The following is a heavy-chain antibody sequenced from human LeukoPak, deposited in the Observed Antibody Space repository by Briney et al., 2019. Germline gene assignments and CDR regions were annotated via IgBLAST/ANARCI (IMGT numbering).Heavy chain of an antibody. J-gene: IGHJ4*02. CDR1: GGSISSNDCY. D-gene: IGHD6-19*01. V-gene: IGHV4-39*01. CDR2: ISYSGRT. CDR3: ARHLVGWQTPDY. Sequence: SETLSLTCTVSGGSISSNDCYWGWIRQPPGKGLEWIGTISYSGRTFYNPSLKSRLTISVDTSKNQFSLNLNSVTAADTAVYYCARHLVGWQTPDYWGQGTLVTVSS.